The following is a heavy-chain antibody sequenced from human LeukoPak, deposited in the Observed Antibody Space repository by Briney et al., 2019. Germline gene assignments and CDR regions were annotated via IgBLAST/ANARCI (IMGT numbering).Heavy chain of an antibody. D-gene: IGHD6-19*01. V-gene: IGHV3-30-3*01. CDR3: ARDRLYSSGWHRYFDY. J-gene: IGHJ4*02. CDR1: GFTFSSYA. CDR2: ISYDGSNK. Sequence: GGSLRLSCAASGFTFSSYAMYWVRQAPGKGLEWVAVISYDGSNKYYADSVKGRFTISRDNSKNTLYLQMNSLRAEDTAVYYCARDRLYSSGWHRYFDYWGQGTLVTVSS.